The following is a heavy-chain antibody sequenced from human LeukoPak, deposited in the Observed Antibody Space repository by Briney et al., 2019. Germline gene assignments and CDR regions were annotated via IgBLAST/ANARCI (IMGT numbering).Heavy chain of an antibody. J-gene: IGHJ4*02. CDR3: ATSPRRVPSYYDILPFGY. V-gene: IGHV1-24*01. CDR2: FDPEDGET. Sequence: ASVKVSCKVSGDTLTELSMHWVRQAPGKGLEWMGGFDPEDGETIYAQKFQGRVTMTEDTSTDTAYMELSSLRSEDTAVYYCATSPRRVPSYYDILPFGYWGQGTLVTVSS. D-gene: IGHD3-9*01. CDR1: GDTLTELS.